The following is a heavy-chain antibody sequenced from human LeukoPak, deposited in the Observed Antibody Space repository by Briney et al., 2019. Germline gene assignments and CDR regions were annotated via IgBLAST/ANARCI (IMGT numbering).Heavy chain of an antibody. D-gene: IGHD2-15*01. CDR1: GFTFSTYG. V-gene: IGHV3-30*18. CDR2: ISSDGSIR. J-gene: IGHJ4*02. Sequence: GRSLRLSCAASGFTFSTYGMHWVRQAPGKGLEWVALISSDGSIRYYADSVKGRFTISRENSKNTLYLQMNSLRDEDTAVFYCAKDGSVAAPTPTYFHYWGQGTLVTVSS. CDR3: AKDGSVAAPTPTYFHY.